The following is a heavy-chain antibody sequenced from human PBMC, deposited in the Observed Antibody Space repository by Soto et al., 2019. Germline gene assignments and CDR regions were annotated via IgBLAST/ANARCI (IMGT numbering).Heavy chain of an antibody. CDR1: GYTFTSYG. Sequence: ASVKVSCKASGYTFTSYGITWVRQAPGQGLEWMGWISTHNDYINYAQNFQGRVTMTAETSTSTADMELRSLTSDDTAVYYCARVPAPGDFWRGYQTNWFDPWGQGTLAPVSS. D-gene: IGHD3-3*01. CDR2: ISTHNDYI. V-gene: IGHV1-18*04. CDR3: ARVPAPGDFWRGYQTNWFDP. J-gene: IGHJ5*02.